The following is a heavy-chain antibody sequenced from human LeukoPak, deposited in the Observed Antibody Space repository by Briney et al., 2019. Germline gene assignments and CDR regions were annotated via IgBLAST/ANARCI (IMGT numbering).Heavy chain of an antibody. Sequence: KPSETLSLTCAVYGGSFSGYYWSWIRPPPGKGLEWIGEINHSGSTNYNPSLKSRVTISVDTSKNQFSLKLSSVTAADTAVYYCTGSWELMTFDYWGQGTLVTVSS. V-gene: IGHV4-34*03. CDR3: TGSWELMTFDY. J-gene: IGHJ4*02. CDR1: GGSFSGYY. D-gene: IGHD1-26*01. CDR2: INHSGST.